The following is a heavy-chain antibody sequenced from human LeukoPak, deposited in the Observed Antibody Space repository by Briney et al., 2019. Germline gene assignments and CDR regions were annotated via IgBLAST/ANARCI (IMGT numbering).Heavy chain of an antibody. V-gene: IGHV4-39*01. J-gene: IGHJ5*02. CDR1: GGSISTSNYY. Sequence: SETLSLTCTVSGGSISTSNYYWGWIRQPPGKGLEWIGSMYHNGSTYYNPSLKSRVTISVDTSKNQFSLKLTSVTAADTAVYYCARHPSGRMWLQQGGWFDPWGQGTLVTVSS. CDR2: MYHNGST. D-gene: IGHD5-24*01. CDR3: ARHPSGRMWLQQGGWFDP.